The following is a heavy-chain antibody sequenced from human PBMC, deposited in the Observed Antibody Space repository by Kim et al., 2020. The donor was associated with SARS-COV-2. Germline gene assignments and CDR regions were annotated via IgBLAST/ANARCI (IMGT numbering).Heavy chain of an antibody. D-gene: IGHD3-22*01. CDR3: ARALPTMYYYDSSGPAGFDY. J-gene: IGHJ4*02. CDR2: IDHSGST. CDR1: GGSFSGYY. Sequence: SETLSLTCAVYGGSFSGYYWSWIRQPPGKGLEWIGEIDHSGSTNYNPSLKSRVTIAVDTSKNEFSLKLRSVTASDTAVYYCARALPTMYYYDSSGPAGFDYWGQGTLVTVSS. V-gene: IGHV4-34*01.